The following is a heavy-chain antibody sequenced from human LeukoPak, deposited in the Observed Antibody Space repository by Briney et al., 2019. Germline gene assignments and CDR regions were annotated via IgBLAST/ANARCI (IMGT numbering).Heavy chain of an antibody. CDR2: INPSGGST. CDR3: VRDNYCTNGVCLYYFDY. CDR1: GYTFTSYY. V-gene: IGHV1-46*01. Sequence: ASVKVSCKASGYTFTSYYMHWVRQAPGQGLEWMGIINPSGGSTSYAQKFQGRVTMTRDTSTSTVYMELSSLRSEDTAVYYCVRDNYCTNGVCLYYFDYWGQGTLVTVSS. J-gene: IGHJ4*02. D-gene: IGHD2-8*01.